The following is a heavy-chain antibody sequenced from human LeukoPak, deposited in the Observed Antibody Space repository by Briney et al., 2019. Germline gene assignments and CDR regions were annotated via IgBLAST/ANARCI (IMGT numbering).Heavy chain of an antibody. CDR3: ARPALDWANWYFDL. Sequence: GASVKVSCKASGYTFSNYDINWVRQAAGQGLEWMGWVNSRSGNSYYAQRFQGRVTMTRDTSTNTSYMELASLRTDDSAVYYGARPALDWANWYFDLWGRGTLVTVSS. CDR2: VNSRSGNS. V-gene: IGHV1-8*01. D-gene: IGHD3-3*02. CDR1: GYTFSNYD. J-gene: IGHJ2*01.